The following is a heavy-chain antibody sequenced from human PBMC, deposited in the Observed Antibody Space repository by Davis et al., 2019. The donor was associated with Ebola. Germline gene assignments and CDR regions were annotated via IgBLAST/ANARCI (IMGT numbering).Heavy chain of an antibody. V-gene: IGHV1-69*04. CDR1: AGTFSTYA. D-gene: IGHD5-18*01. CDR2: IIPMLGIP. J-gene: IGHJ4*02. CDR3: ARDLGTAMATE. Sequence: AASVKVSCKASAGTFSTYAIDWVRQAPGQGLEWMGRIIPMLGIPNYAQRFQGRVTITADKSTSTAYMELSSLRSEDTAMYYCARDLGTAMATEWGQGTLVTVSS.